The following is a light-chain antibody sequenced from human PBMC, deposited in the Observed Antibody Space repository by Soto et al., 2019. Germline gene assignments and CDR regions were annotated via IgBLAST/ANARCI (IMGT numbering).Light chain of an antibody. CDR1: ESVHRN. J-gene: IGKJ3*01. CDR3: QHYRNWPPT. V-gene: IGKV3-15*01. CDR2: YAS. Sequence: EMVMTQSPATLSVSPGERVTLSCRASESVHRNLAWYQQKPGQGPSLLIYYASTRATGVPDRFTGSGSGTEFTLTISSLQSEDFGVYHWQHYRNWPPTFGPGTKVEIK.